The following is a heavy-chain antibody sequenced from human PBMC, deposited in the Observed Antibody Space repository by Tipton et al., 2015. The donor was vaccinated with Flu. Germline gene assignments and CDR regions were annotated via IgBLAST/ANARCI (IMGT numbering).Heavy chain of an antibody. CDR3: AKNEYSYGTFGNCNY. Sequence: QLVQSGGGLIQPGGSLRLSCAASGFTFYGYAMSWVRQAPGKGLEWVSSISGGGESTHYADSVKGRFTISRDNSENTVLLQMNSLRAEDTAVYYCAKNEYSYGTFGNCNYWGQGTLVTVSS. D-gene: IGHD5-18*01. CDR1: GFTFYGYA. V-gene: IGHV3-23*04. CDR2: ISGGGEST. J-gene: IGHJ4*02.